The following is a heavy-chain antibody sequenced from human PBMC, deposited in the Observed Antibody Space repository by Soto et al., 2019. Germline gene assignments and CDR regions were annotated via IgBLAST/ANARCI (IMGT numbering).Heavy chain of an antibody. CDR1: GFTFDDYA. CDR3: AKARAGLFYALDV. Sequence: EVQLVESGGGLVQPGRSLRLSCAASGFTFDDYAMHWVRQAPGKGLEWVSGISWKSGSIGYADSVKGRFTISRDNAKNSLYLQMTSLIVEDTALYYCAKARAGLFYALDVWGQGTTVSVSS. J-gene: IGHJ6*02. CDR2: ISWKSGSI. V-gene: IGHV3-9*01. D-gene: IGHD3-10*01.